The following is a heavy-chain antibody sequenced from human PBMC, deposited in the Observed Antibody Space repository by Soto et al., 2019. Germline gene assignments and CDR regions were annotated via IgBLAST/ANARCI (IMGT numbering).Heavy chain of an antibody. CDR1: GGSISSYY. CDR2: IYYSGST. CDR3: ARGDYGDYNFDY. Sequence: ETLSLTCTVSGGSISSYYWSWIRQPPGKGLEWIGYIYYSGSTNYNPSLKSRVTISVDTSRNQFSLKLSSVTAADTAVYYCARGDYGDYNFDYWGQGTLVTVSS. V-gene: IGHV4-59*01. J-gene: IGHJ4*02. D-gene: IGHD4-17*01.